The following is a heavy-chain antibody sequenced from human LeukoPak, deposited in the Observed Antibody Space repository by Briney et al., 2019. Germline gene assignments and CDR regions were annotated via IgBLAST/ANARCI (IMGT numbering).Heavy chain of an antibody. CDR3: AKSNGYGLIDI. D-gene: IGHD3-10*01. CDR1: GGSISNYY. J-gene: IGHJ3*02. CDR2: ISHSGST. V-gene: IGHV4-59*12. Sequence: PSETLSLTCTVSGGSISNYYWNWIRQFPGKGLEWIGYISHSGSTNYSPSLESRVTISLDTSRNQFSLKLNSVTAADTAVYYCAKSNGYGLIDIWGQGTMVTVSS.